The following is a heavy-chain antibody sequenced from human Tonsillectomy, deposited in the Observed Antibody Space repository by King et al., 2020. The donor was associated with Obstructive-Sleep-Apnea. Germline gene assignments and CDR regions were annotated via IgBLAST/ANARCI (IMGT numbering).Heavy chain of an antibody. CDR3: ARPIAVTGTAIDY. J-gene: IGHJ4*02. V-gene: IGHV3-30-3*01. CDR2: ISYDGSNK. CDR1: GFTFSNYA. D-gene: IGHD6-19*01. Sequence: QLVQSGGGVVQPGRSLRLSCAASGFTFSNYAIHWVRQAPGKGLEWVAVISYDGSNKYYAESVKGRFTISRDNSKNTLYLQMNSLRAEDTAVYYCARPIAVTGTAIDYWGQGTLVTVSS.